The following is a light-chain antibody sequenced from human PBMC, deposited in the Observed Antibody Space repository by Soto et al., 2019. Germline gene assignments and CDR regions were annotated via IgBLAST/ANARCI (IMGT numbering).Light chain of an antibody. CDR1: NSNIGNNY. Sequence: QSVLTQPPSVSAAPGQKVTISCSGSNSNIGNNYVSWYQQFPGTAPKVLIYDNNNRPSGIPDRFSGSKSATSATLVITGLQTGDEADYYCGAWDSSLHAGVFGGGTQLTVL. J-gene: IGLJ2*01. CDR3: GAWDSSLHAGV. CDR2: DNN. V-gene: IGLV1-51*01.